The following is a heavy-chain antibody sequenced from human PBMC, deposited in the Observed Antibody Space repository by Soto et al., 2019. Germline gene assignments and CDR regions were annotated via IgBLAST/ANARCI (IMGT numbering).Heavy chain of an antibody. CDR3: TGLWFGEIYNY. J-gene: IGHJ4*01. CDR1: GFSFKNAW. D-gene: IGHD3-10*01. V-gene: IGHV3-15*07. Sequence: EVELVESGGGLVKPGGSLTLSCAASGFSFKNAWMNWVRQAPGKGLEWVGRIKNKNDGGTTDYAAFVKGRFTISRDASENTLYLHMNGPKTEDTGVYFCTGLWFGEIYNYWGQGSLVTVSS. CDR2: IKNKNDGGTT.